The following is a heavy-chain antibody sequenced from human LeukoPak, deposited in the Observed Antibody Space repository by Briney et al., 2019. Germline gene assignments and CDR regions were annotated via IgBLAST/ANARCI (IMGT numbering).Heavy chain of an antibody. CDR1: GLNLSSNS. V-gene: IGHV3-74*01. CDR2: INSDGTTT. Sequence: PGRPLSLSGAASGLNLSSNSMHWVRQDTGKGLLWVSRINSDGTTTYYADSVKGRFTISRDNAKNTLYLQVNSLRAEDTAVYYCARGNYYGMDVWGQGTTVTVSS. J-gene: IGHJ6*02. CDR3: ARGNYYGMDV.